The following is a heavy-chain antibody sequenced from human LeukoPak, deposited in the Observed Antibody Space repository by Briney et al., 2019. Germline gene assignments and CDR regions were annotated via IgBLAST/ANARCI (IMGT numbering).Heavy chain of an antibody. CDR1: GGSISSSSYY. CDR2: IYYSGST. J-gene: IGHJ5*02. V-gene: IGHV4-39*07. D-gene: IGHD3-10*01. CDR3: ARIDTYGSGMFDP. Sequence: SETLSLTCTVSGGSISSSSYYWGWMRQPPGKGLEWIGSIYYSGSTYYNPSLKSRVTISVDTSKNQFSLKLSSVTAADMAVYYCARIDTYGSGMFDPWGQGTLVTVSS.